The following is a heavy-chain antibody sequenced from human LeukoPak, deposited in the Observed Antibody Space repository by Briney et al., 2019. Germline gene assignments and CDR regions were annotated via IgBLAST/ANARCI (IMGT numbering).Heavy chain of an antibody. V-gene: IGHV3-48*03. D-gene: IGHD5-12*01. Sequence: PGGSLRLSCAASGFTFSPFEINWVRQAPGKGLEWVSYISSSGSDIYYADSVKGRFTISRDNAKNSLYLQMNSLRAEDTAVYYCAREGVDHDGFDIWGQGTMVTVSS. CDR2: ISSSGSDI. CDR3: AREGVDHDGFDI. J-gene: IGHJ3*02. CDR1: GFTFSPFE.